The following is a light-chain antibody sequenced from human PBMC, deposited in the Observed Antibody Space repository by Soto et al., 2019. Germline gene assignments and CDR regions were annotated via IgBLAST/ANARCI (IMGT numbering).Light chain of an antibody. CDR2: DAS. CDR3: QQYNSYWYT. V-gene: IGKV1-5*01. J-gene: IGKJ2*01. Sequence: DIQMTQSPSTLSASVGDRVIITCRASQNINTWLAWYQQKPGKAPNLPIYDASNLQSGVPLRFSGSGSGTEFTLTISSLQPDDFATYYCQQYNSYWYTFGQGTRLEIK. CDR1: QNINTW.